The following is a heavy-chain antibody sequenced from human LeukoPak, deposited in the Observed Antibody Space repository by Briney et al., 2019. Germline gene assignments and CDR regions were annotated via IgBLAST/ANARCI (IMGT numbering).Heavy chain of an antibody. CDR1: GFTFSSYA. V-gene: IGHV3-30-3*01. D-gene: IGHD3-22*01. J-gene: IGHJ6*02. Sequence: PGGSLRLSCAASGFTFSSYAMHWVRQAPGKGLEWVAVISYDGSNKYYADSVKGRFTISRDNSKNTLYLQMNSLRAEDTALYYCASNYYDLDSSYYYGMDVWGQGTTVTVSS. CDR2: ISYDGSNK. CDR3: ASNYYDLDSSYYYGMDV.